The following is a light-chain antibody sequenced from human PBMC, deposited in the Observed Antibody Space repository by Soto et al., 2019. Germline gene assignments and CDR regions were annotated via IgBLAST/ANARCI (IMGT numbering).Light chain of an antibody. J-gene: IGLJ1*01. CDR1: SGHSSYA. CDR3: QTWGTGIHYV. V-gene: IGLV4-69*01. CDR2: LNSDGSH. Sequence: QLVLTQSPSASASLGASVKLTCTLSSGHSSYAIALHQQQPEKGPRYLMKLNSDGSHSKGDGIPDRFSGSSSGAERYLTISSLQSEDEADYYCQTWGTGIHYVFGTGTKVTVL.